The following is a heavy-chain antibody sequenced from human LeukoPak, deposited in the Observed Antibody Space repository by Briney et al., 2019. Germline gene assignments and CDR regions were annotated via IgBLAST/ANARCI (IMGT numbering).Heavy chain of an antibody. D-gene: IGHD5-12*01. CDR1: GGTFSSYA. J-gene: IGHJ4*02. CDR2: IIPIFGTA. Sequence: GASVRVSCKASGGTFSSYAISWVRQAPGQGLEWMGGIIPIFGTANYAQKFQGRVTITADESTSTAYMELSSLRSEDTAVYYCAFSRNSGYDYVFDYWGQGTLVTVSS. CDR3: AFSRNSGYDYVFDY. V-gene: IGHV1-69*01.